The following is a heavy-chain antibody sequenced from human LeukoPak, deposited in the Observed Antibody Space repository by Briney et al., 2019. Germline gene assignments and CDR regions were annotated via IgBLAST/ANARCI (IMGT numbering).Heavy chain of an antibody. CDR3: ARQLYSGDEAYDY. V-gene: IGHV5-10-1*01. CDR1: GYIFTSYR. Sequence: GESLRISCTGSGYIFTSYRINSVRQTPGKGLEWMGRIDPSDSYTKYSPSFQVHVTISADKSISTAYLQWSSLKASDTAMYYCARQLYSGDEAYDYWGQGTLVTVSS. D-gene: IGHD5-12*01. J-gene: IGHJ4*02. CDR2: IDPSDSYT.